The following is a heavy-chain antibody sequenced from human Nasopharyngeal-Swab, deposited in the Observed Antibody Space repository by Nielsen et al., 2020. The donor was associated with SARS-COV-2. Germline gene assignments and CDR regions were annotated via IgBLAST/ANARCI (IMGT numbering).Heavy chain of an antibody. J-gene: IGHJ4*02. D-gene: IGHD3-10*01. Sequence: GGSLRLSCAASGFTFSSYEMNWVRQAPGKGLEWVSYISSSGGTIYYADSVKGRFTISRDNAKISLYLQMNSLRAEDTAVYYCARSGLSGSGSYHTPAFDSWGQGTLVTVSS. CDR3: ARSGLSGSGSYHTPAFDS. CDR2: ISSSGGTI. CDR1: GFTFSSYE. V-gene: IGHV3-48*03.